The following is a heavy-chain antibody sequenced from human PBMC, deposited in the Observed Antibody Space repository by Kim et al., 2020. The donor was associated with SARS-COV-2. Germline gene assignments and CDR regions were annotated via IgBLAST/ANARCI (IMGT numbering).Heavy chain of an antibody. D-gene: IGHD3-22*01. Sequence: GGSLRLSCAASGFTFSSYSMNWVRQAPGKGLEWVSYISSSSSTIYYADSVKGRFTISRDNAKNSLYLQMNSLRDEDTAVYYCARDSTYYYDSSGYGLDYWGQGTLVTVSS. CDR2: ISSSSSTI. CDR1: GFTFSSYS. CDR3: ARDSTYYYDSSGYGLDY. J-gene: IGHJ4*02. V-gene: IGHV3-48*02.